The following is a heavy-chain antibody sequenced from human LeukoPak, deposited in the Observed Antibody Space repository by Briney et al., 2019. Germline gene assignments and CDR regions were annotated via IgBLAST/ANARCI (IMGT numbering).Heavy chain of an antibody. J-gene: IGHJ4*02. Sequence: GGSLRLSCAASGFTFSSYSMNWVRQAPGKGLEWVSYISSSSSAIYYADSVKGRFTISRDNAKNSLYLQMNSLRAEDTAVYYCARGDHIIMIRGQDFWGQGTLVTVSS. CDR1: GFTFSSYS. D-gene: IGHD3-10*01. V-gene: IGHV3-48*01. CDR3: ARGDHIIMIRGQDF. CDR2: ISSSSSAI.